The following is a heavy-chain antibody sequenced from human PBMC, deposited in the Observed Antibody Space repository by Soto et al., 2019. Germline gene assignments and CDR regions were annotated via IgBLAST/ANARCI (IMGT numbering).Heavy chain of an antibody. CDR1: GFTFSTYA. J-gene: IGHJ4*02. Sequence: QVQLAESGGGVVQPGRSLRLSCTASGFTFSTYAMHWVRQAPGKGLEWVAVISYDGSNKFYADSVKGRFTISRDNFKNTLYLQMTGLRAEDTAVYYCARERAARPSGFDYWGQGTLVTVSS. V-gene: IGHV3-30-3*01. CDR2: ISYDGSNK. D-gene: IGHD6-6*01. CDR3: ARERAARPSGFDY.